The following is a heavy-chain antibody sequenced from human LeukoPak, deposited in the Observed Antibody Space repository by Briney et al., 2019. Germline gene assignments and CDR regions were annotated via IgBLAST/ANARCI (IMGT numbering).Heavy chain of an antibody. J-gene: IGHJ4*02. CDR2: INHSGST. CDR3: ATVLLWFGERFDY. V-gene: IGHV4-34*01. CDR1: GGSFSGYY. D-gene: IGHD3-10*01. Sequence: SETLSLTCAVSGGSFSGYYWSWIRQPPGKGLEWIGEINHSGSTNYNPSLKSRVIISVDTSKNQFSLKLSSVTAADTAVYYCATVLLWFGERFDYWGQGTLVTVSS.